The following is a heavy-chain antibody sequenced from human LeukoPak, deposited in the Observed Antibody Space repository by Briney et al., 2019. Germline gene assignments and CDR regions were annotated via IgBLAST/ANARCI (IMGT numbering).Heavy chain of an antibody. Sequence: SETLSLTCAVYGGSFSGYYWSWIRQPPGKGLEWIGEINHSGSTNYNPSLKSRVTISVDTSKNQFSLKLSSVTAADTAVYYCARAWYYYDSSGYYDVFDYWGQGTLVTVSS. CDR1: GGSFSGYY. V-gene: IGHV4-34*01. D-gene: IGHD3-22*01. CDR2: INHSGST. CDR3: ARAWYYYDSSGYYDVFDY. J-gene: IGHJ4*02.